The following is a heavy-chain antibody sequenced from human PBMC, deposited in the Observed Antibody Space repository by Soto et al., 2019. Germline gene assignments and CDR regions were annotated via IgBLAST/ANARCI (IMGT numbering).Heavy chain of an antibody. CDR2: INHSGST. J-gene: IGHJ4*02. D-gene: IGHD2-2*01. CDR1: GGSFSGYY. CDR3: ARFYIVVVPAANQYYFDY. Sequence: QVQLQQWGAGLLKPSETLSLTCAVYGGSFSGYYWSWIRQPPGKGLEWIGEINHSGSTNYNPSLKSRVTISVDPSKNQFSLKLSSVTAADTAVYYCARFYIVVVPAANQYYFDYWGQGTLVTVSS. V-gene: IGHV4-34*01.